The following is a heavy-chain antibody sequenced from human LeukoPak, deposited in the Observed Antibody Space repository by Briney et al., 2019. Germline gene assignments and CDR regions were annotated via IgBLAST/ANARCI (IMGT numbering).Heavy chain of an antibody. Sequence: GASVKVSCKASGYTFTSYYMHWVRQAPGQGLEWMGIINPSGGSTSYAQKFQGRVTMTRDTSTSTVYMELSSLRSEDTAVYYCARDQEQQLVPPPYYYYMDVWGKGTTVTVSS. D-gene: IGHD6-13*01. V-gene: IGHV1-46*01. CDR2: INPSGGST. CDR1: GYTFTSYY. J-gene: IGHJ6*03. CDR3: ARDQEQQLVPPPYYYYMDV.